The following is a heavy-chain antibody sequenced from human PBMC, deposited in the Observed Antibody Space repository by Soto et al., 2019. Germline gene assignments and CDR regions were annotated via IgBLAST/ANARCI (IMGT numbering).Heavy chain of an antibody. CDR3: ARLVPNDWFDP. CDR1: GGSISSYY. CDR2: IYYSGST. Sequence: PSETLSLTCTVSGGSISSYYWSWIRQPPGKGLEWIGYIYYSGSTNYNPSLKSRVTISVDTSKNQFSLKLSSVTAADTAVYYCARLVPNDWFDPWGQGTLVTVSS. D-gene: IGHD1-1*01. V-gene: IGHV4-59*01. J-gene: IGHJ5*02.